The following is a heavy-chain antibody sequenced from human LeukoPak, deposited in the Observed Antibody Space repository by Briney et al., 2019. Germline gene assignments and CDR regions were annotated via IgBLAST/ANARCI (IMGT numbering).Heavy chain of an antibody. CDR1: GFTLSSYS. CDR3: ARGPELLYAFDI. CDR2: ISSSGSTI. D-gene: IGHD3-10*01. J-gene: IGHJ3*02. Sequence: PGGSLRLSCAASGFTLSSYSMNWVRQAPGKGLEWVSYISSSGSTIYYADSVKGRFTVSRDNAKNSLYLQMNSLRAEDTAVYYCARGPELLYAFDIWGQGTMVTVSS. V-gene: IGHV3-48*04.